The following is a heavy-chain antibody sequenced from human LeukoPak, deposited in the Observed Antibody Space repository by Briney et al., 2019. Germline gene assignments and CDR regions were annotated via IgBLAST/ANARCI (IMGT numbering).Heavy chain of an antibody. D-gene: IGHD4-17*01. J-gene: IGHJ4*02. CDR2: INTNTGNP. V-gene: IGHV7-4-1*02. CDR1: GYTFINYD. Sequence: ASVKVSCKASGYTFINYDINWVRQATGQGLEWMGWINTNTGNPTYAQGSTGRFVFSLDTSVSTAYLQISSLKAEDTAVYYCARVGFDDYGDYDYWGQGTLVTVSS. CDR3: ARVGFDDYGDYDY.